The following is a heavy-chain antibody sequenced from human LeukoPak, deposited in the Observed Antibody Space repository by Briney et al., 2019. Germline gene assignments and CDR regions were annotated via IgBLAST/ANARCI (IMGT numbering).Heavy chain of an antibody. CDR1: GYTFTDYY. D-gene: IGHD3-22*01. Sequence: GASVKVSCKASGYTFTDYYIHWVRQAPGQGLEWMGWINPNSGGTSFAQKFQGRISLTGDTSVSTAYMELSRLTSDDTAVYYCAREGANMIVVVIKDGNFQHWGQGTLVTVSS. J-gene: IGHJ1*01. V-gene: IGHV1-2*02. CDR3: AREGANMIVVVIKDGNFQH. CDR2: INPNSGGT.